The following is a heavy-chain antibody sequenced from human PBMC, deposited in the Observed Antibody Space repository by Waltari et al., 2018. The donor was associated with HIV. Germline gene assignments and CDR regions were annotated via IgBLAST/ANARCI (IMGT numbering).Heavy chain of an antibody. V-gene: IGHV4-39*01. J-gene: IGHJ5*02. CDR2: RFYSGRT. CDR3: ARQADYYGSGSANWFDP. D-gene: IGHD3-10*01. CDR1: GGSINSTSYY. Sequence: QLQLQESGPGLVKPSETLSLICSISGGSINSTSYYWGWIRQPPGKGLEWIGSRFYSGRTYYNPPLTSGVTISVGTSKTQFSLKLSSVTAADTALYYCARQADYYGSGSANWFDPWGQGTLVTVSS.